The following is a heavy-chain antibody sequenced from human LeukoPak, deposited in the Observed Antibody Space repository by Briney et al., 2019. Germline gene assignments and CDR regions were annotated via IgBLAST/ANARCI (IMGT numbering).Heavy chain of an antibody. CDR2: IYHSGST. D-gene: IGHD6-19*01. CDR1: GDSIISYY. CDR3: ARDTGGWLDY. V-gene: IGHV4-59*12. J-gene: IGHJ4*02. Sequence: SETLSLTCTVSGDSIISYYWSWIRQPPGKGLEWIGEIYHSGSTNYNPSLKSRVTISVDKSKNQFSLKLSSVTAADTAVYYCARDTGGWLDYWGQGTLVTVSS.